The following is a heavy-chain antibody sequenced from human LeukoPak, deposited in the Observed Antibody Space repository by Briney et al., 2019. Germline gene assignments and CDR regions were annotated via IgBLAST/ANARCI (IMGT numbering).Heavy chain of an antibody. CDR3: ASGGYSYASFDY. J-gene: IGHJ4*02. D-gene: IGHD5-18*01. V-gene: IGHV4-59*08. CDR2: IYYTGST. Sequence: SETLSLTCTVSGGSVSSYYWSWIRQPPGKGLEYIGYIYYTGSTNYNPSLKSRVSISVDLSKNQFSLKVRSVTAADTAVYYCASGGYSYASFDYWGQGTLVTVSS. CDR1: GGSVSSYY.